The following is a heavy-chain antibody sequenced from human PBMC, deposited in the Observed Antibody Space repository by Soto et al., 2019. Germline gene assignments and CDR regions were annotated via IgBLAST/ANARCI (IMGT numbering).Heavy chain of an antibody. CDR3: ARKDDTDAFDI. Sequence: VSVKVSCNASGYTFSSYDINLVRQATGQGREWMGWMNPNSGNTGYAQKFQGRVTMTRNTSISTAYMELSSLRSEDTAVYYCARKDDTDAFDIWGQGTIVTVSS. D-gene: IGHD3-9*01. V-gene: IGHV1-8*01. CDR1: GYTFSSYD. CDR2: MNPNSGNT. J-gene: IGHJ3*02.